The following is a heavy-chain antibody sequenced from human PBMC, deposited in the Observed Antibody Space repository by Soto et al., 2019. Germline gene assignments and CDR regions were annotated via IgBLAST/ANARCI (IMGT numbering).Heavy chain of an antibody. J-gene: IGHJ4*02. CDR3: ERAGEGDTPLDH. V-gene: IGHV3-74*01. CDR2: INNDGSTT. CDR1: GFSFSNYW. Sequence: EVQLVESGGGLVQPGGSLRLSCEVSGFSFSNYWMHWVRQAPGKGLVWVSRINNDGSTTRDADSVKGRFTISRDNAKNTLYRQRNSRSPEARVVFYGERAGEGDTPLDHGGGGALVTVS. D-gene: IGHD3-9*01.